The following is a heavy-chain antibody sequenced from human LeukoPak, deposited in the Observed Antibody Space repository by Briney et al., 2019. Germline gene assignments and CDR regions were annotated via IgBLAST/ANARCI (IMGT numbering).Heavy chain of an antibody. Sequence: GGSLRLSCAASGFTFSSYGVHWVRQAPGKGLEWVSFIRYDGTSKFYADSVKGRFTISRDNPKNTLYLQMNSLRAEDTAVYYCARTYSSSWYYFDYWGQGTLVTVSS. CDR3: ARTYSSSWYYFDY. D-gene: IGHD6-13*01. V-gene: IGHV3-30*02. J-gene: IGHJ4*02. CDR1: GFTFSSYG. CDR2: IRYDGTSK.